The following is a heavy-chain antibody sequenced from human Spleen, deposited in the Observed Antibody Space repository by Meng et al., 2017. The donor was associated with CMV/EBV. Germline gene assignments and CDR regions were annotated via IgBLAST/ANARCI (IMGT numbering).Heavy chain of an antibody. CDR1: GFTFDDYA. CDR3: ARVLYYYDNSGFDY. Sequence: GGSLRLSCAASGFTFDDYAMHWVRQAPGKGLEWVSGISWNSGNIGYADSVKGRFTISRDYSKNTLYLQMNSLRPDDTALYYCARVLYYYDNSGFDYWGQGTLVTVSS. J-gene: IGHJ4*02. CDR2: ISWNSGNI. V-gene: IGHV3-9*01. D-gene: IGHD3-22*01.